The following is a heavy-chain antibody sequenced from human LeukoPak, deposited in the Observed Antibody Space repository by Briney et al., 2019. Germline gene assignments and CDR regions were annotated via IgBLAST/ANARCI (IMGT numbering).Heavy chain of an antibody. Sequence: PSETLSLTCTVSGGSISSYYWSWIRQPPGKGLEGIGYIYYSESTNYNPSLKSRVTISVDTSKNQFSLKLSAVTAADSAVYYCARAVDTALPFDYWGQGTLVTVSS. D-gene: IGHD5-18*01. CDR2: IYYSEST. CDR1: GGSISSYY. V-gene: IGHV4-59*01. J-gene: IGHJ4*02. CDR3: ARAVDTALPFDY.